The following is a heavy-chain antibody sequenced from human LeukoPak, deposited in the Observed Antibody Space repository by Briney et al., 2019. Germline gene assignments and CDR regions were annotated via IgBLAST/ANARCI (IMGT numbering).Heavy chain of an antibody. J-gene: IGHJ4*02. V-gene: IGHV4-59*10. CDR2: IYTSGST. D-gene: IGHD4-17*01. CDR1: GGSFSGYY. Sequence: SETLSLTCAVYGGSFSGYYWSWIRQPPGKGLEWIGRIYTSGSTNYNPSLKSRVTMSVDTSKNQFSLKLSSVTAADTAVYYCAGDYGDYATFDYWGQGTLVTAAS. CDR3: AGDYGDYATFDY.